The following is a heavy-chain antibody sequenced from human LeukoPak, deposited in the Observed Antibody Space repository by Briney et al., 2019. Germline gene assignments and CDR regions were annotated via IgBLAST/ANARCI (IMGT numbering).Heavy chain of an antibody. Sequence: GASVKVSCKASGYTFTDYYLYWVRQAPGQGLEWMGWINPNSGGTNYAQKFQGRVTMTRDTSISTAYMELSRLRFDDTAVYYCARGGGYVDFWSGYYSDYYGMDVWGQGTTVTVSS. CDR1: GYTFTDYY. J-gene: IGHJ6*02. CDR3: ARGGGYVDFWSGYYSDYYGMDV. CDR2: INPNSGGT. V-gene: IGHV1-2*02. D-gene: IGHD3-3*01.